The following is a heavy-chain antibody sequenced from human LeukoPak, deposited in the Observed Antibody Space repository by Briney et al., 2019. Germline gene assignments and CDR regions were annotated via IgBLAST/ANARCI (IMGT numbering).Heavy chain of an antibody. CDR3: ARALITMIVVVSDAFDI. Sequence: ASVKVSCKASGYTFTGYYMHWVRQAPGQGLEWMGWINPNSGGTNYAQKFQGRVTMTRDTSISTAYMELSRLRPDDTAVYYCARALITMIVVVSDAFDIWGQGTMVTVSS. J-gene: IGHJ3*02. CDR1: GYTFTGYY. D-gene: IGHD3-22*01. CDR2: INPNSGGT. V-gene: IGHV1-2*02.